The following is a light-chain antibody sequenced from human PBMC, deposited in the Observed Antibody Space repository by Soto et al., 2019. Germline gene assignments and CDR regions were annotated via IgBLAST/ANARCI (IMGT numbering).Light chain of an antibody. V-gene: IGKV1-27*01. Sequence: DIQMTQSPSSLSASVGDRVTITCRASQGISNYLAWYQQKPGKVPKLLIYAASTLQSGVPSRFSGSGSGTDFTRTISSLQPEDVATYYCQKYNSAPTFGQGTKVEIK. CDR3: QKYNSAPT. CDR2: AAS. J-gene: IGKJ1*01. CDR1: QGISNY.